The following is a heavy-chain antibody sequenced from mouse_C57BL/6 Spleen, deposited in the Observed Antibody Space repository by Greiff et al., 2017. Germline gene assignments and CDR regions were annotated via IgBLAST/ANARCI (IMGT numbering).Heavy chain of an antibody. J-gene: IGHJ3*01. V-gene: IGHV5-16*01. Sequence: EVQVVESEGGLVQPGSSMKLSCTASGFTFSDYYMAWVRQVPEKGLEWVANINYDGSSTYYLDSLKSRFIISRDNAKNILYQQMSSLKSEDTATYYCARSYYGSSLFAYWGQVTLVTVSA. CDR2: INYDGSST. CDR1: GFTFSDYY. D-gene: IGHD1-1*01. CDR3: ARSYYGSSLFAY.